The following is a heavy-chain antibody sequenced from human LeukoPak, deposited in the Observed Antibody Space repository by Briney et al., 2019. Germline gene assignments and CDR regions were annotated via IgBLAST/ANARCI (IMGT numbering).Heavy chain of an antibody. J-gene: IGHJ4*02. CDR3: ARDSSSWDRLFDY. Sequence: GGSLRLSCAASGFTFSSYAMHWVRQAPGKGLEWVAVISYGGSNKYYADSVKGRFTISRDNSKNTLYLQMNSLRAEDTAVYYCARDSSSWDRLFDYWGQGTLVTVSS. CDR2: ISYGGSNK. D-gene: IGHD6-13*01. V-gene: IGHV3-30-3*01. CDR1: GFTFSSYA.